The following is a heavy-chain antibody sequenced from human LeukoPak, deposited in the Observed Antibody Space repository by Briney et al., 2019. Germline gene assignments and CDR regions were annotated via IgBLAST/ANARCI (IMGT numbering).Heavy chain of an antibody. D-gene: IGHD6-19*01. CDR2: LLGCCSI. V-gene: IGHV3-53*01. CDR1: GLILSSNY. J-gene: IGHJ4*02. CDR3: ARDPSGSGWYLSSYFDY. Sequence: PGRCLSLSCAVSGLILSSNYMSWVRQAPRRGLGWGSVLLGCCSIYYADSVKGRFTISRDNSKNTLSVQTNSLRAGGRDVYDCARDPSGSGWYLSSYFDYWGRGTLVTVSS.